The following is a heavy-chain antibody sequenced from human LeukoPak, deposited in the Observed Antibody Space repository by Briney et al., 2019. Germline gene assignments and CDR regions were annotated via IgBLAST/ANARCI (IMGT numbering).Heavy chain of an antibody. Sequence: SGGSLRLSCAASGFTVSNTYMSWVRRAPGKGLEWVSVIYRDGGTFYSDSVKGRFTVSRDSSKNTLYLQLNTLRTDDTAVYYCARDSSGPAFWGQGTLVTVSS. V-gene: IGHV3-53*01. CDR2: IYRDGGT. CDR3: ARDSSGPAF. CDR1: GFTVSNTY. D-gene: IGHD6-19*01. J-gene: IGHJ4*02.